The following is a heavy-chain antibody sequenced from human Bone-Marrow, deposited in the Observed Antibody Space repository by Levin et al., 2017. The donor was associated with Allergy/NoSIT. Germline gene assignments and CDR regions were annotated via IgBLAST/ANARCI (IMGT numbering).Heavy chain of an antibody. V-gene: IGHV4-38-2*02. D-gene: IGHD1-14*01. CDR1: GYSISRGNY. Sequence: SETLSLTCAVSGYSISRGNYWGWIRQPPGKGLEWIGSIYYIGTTYYNPSLKTRVTISVDTSKNQFSLKLTSVTAADTAVYYCAREGTPQSWDYWGQGSLVRVSS. CDR3: AREGTPQSWDY. CDR2: IYYIGTT. J-gene: IGHJ4*02.